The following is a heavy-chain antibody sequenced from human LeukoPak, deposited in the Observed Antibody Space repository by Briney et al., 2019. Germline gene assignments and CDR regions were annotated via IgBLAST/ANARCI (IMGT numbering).Heavy chain of an antibody. CDR2: ISTGNGNT. D-gene: IGHD5-24*01. Sequence: ASVKASCKASASTFSTYAIHWVRQAPGQGLEWMGWISTGNGNTRYSKAFQDRVTISRDTSASTVYMELRGLRSEDMAVYYCARGVRDGYSLLTYFDYWGQGTLVTVSS. J-gene: IGHJ4*02. CDR3: ARGVRDGYSLLTYFDY. V-gene: IGHV1-3*03. CDR1: ASTFSTYA.